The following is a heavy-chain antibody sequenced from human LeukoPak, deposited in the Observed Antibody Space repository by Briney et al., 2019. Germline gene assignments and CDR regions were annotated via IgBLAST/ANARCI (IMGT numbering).Heavy chain of an antibody. D-gene: IGHD1-26*01. CDR3: ARDVVGATYFD. CDR2: IYSGGST. J-gene: IGHJ4*02. Sequence: GGSLRLSCAASGFTVSSNYMTWGRQAAGKGLEWVSIIYSGGSTSYADSVKGRFTISRDNSKNTLYLQMNSLRAEDTAVYYCARDVVGATYFDWGQGTLVTVSS. CDR1: GFTVSSNY. V-gene: IGHV3-53*01.